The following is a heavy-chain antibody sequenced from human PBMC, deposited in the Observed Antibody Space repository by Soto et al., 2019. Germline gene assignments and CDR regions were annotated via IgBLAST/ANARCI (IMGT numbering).Heavy chain of an antibody. Sequence: PGESLKISCQGSGYSFTSYWIGWVRQTPGKGLEWMGIIYPGDSETTYSPSFQGQVTISVDKSIDTAYLQWSSLKASDGGIYYCAAAQSLGLTRVDFWGQGTLVTVSS. V-gene: IGHV5-51*01. CDR3: AAAQSLGLTRVDF. J-gene: IGHJ4*02. CDR1: GYSFTSYW. D-gene: IGHD3-16*01. CDR2: IYPGDSET.